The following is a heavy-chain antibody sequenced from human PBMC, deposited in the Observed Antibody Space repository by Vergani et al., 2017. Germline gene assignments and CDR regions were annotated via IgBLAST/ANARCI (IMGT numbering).Heavy chain of an antibody. CDR2: INPNSGGT. CDR1: GYTFTSYA. Sequence: QVQLVQSGAEVKKPGASVKVSCKASGYTFTSYAMHWVRQAPGQGLEWMGWINPNSGGTNYAQKFQGRVTMTRDTSISTAYMELSRLRSDDTAVYYCARDLVSRGYSGYDQGDWGQGTLVTVSS. V-gene: IGHV1-2*02. CDR3: ARDLVSRGYSGYDQGD. D-gene: IGHD5-12*01. J-gene: IGHJ4*02.